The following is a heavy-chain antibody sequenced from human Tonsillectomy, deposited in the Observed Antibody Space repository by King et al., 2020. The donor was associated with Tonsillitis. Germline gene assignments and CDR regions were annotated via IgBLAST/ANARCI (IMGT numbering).Heavy chain of an antibody. CDR3: AKEIVKSGSCFDY. D-gene: IGHD1-26*01. CDR1: GFSISGDG. CDR2: IRSDGRKT. J-gene: IGHJ4*02. Sequence: VQLVQSGGGVVQPGGSLRLSCAAAGFSISGDGMHWVRQAPGKGLEWVAFIRSDGRKTFYADSAKGRFTISRDNSRNMMYLQMNSLGIEDTAVYYCAKEIVKSGSCFDYWGQGSLVTVSS. V-gene: IGHV3-30*02.